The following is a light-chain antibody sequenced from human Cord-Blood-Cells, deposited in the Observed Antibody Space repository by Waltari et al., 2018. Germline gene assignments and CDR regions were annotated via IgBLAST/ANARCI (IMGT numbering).Light chain of an antibody. J-gene: IGLJ1*01. CDR1: SSVVGGYNY. CDR3: CSYAGSYTYV. V-gene: IGLV2-11*01. Sequence: SALPQPRSVSVSPGQSATLSCTGTSSVVGGYNYVSWYQQHPGKAPKLMIYDVSKRPSGVPDRFSGSKSGNTASLTISGLQAEDEADYYCCSYAGSYTYVFGTGTKVTVL. CDR2: DVS.